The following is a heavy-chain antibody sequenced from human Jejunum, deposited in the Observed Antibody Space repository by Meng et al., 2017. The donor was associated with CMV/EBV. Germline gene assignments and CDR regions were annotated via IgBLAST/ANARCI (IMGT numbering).Heavy chain of an antibody. Sequence: HVQLVQSGAEGMKPGCSGKVSCEASGGTFSSFIISWVRQAPGQGLEWVGRITPILGVADYAQQLQGRVTITADKSTSTAYMDLSSLRYGDTAVYYCARGSSASGLTYWGQGTLVTVSS. CDR2: ITPILGVA. D-gene: IGHD6-19*01. V-gene: IGHV1-69*02. CDR3: ARGSSASGLTY. J-gene: IGHJ4*02. CDR1: GGTFSSFI.